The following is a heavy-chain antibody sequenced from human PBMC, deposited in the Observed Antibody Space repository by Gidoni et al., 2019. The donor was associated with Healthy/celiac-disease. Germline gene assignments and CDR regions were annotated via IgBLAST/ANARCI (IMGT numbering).Heavy chain of an antibody. J-gene: IGHJ4*02. V-gene: IGHV3-48*03. CDR1: GFTLSSYE. CDR3: ARFSGDYGGYFDY. Sequence: EVQLVGSGGGVVQAGGSLGPYCAASGFTLSSYEMNWVRRAPGTGLGCVSYMISSGITIYYADSVKGRFTISRDNAKNSLYLQMNSLRAADTAVYYCARFSGDYGGYFDYWVQGPLVTVSS. D-gene: IGHD4-17*01. CDR2: MISSGITI.